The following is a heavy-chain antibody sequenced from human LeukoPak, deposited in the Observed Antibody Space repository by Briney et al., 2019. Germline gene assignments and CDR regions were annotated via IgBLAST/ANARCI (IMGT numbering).Heavy chain of an antibody. J-gene: IGHJ4*02. Sequence: GGSLRLSCAASGFTFSSYGMNWVRQAPGKGLEWVSHIGNYGNTIHYADSVKGRFTISRDNAKNSLYLQVNSLRAEDTAVYYCAREGDRGIAARDFDYWGQGTLVTVSS. CDR2: IGNYGNTI. CDR3: AREGDRGIAARDFDY. CDR1: GFTFSSYG. V-gene: IGHV3-48*03. D-gene: IGHD6-6*01.